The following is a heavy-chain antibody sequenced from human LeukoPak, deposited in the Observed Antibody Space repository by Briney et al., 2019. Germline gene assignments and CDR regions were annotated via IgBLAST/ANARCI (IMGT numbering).Heavy chain of an antibody. D-gene: IGHD6-13*01. CDR2: ISNDGSNK. Sequence: GGSLRLSCAASGFTFSSYAMHWVRQAPGKGLEWVAVISNDGSNKYYADSVKGRFTISRDNSKNTLYLQMNSLRAEDTAVYYCARDPSEAAGTGTIFDYWGQGTLVTVSS. V-gene: IGHV3-30-3*01. CDR1: GFTFSSYA. J-gene: IGHJ4*02. CDR3: ARDPSEAAGTGTIFDY.